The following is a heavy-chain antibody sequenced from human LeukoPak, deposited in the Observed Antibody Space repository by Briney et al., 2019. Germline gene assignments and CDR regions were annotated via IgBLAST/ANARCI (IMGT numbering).Heavy chain of an antibody. CDR2: ISGSGGGT. V-gene: IGHV3-23*01. Sequence: GGSLRLSCAASGFTFSSYAMTWVRQTPGRGLEWVSAISGSGGGTYYADSVKGRFTISRDNPKNTLYLQMNSLRAEDTAVYYCAKGAYSYGFLFDYWGQGTLVTVSS. CDR3: AKGAYSYGFLFDY. D-gene: IGHD5-18*01. CDR1: GFTFSSYA. J-gene: IGHJ4*02.